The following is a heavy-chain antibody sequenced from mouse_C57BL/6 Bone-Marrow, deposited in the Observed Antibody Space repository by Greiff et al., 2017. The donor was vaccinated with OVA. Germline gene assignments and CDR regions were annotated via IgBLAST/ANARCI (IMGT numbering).Heavy chain of an antibody. D-gene: IGHD3-2*02. CDR1: CYTFTSYG. CDR3: AAAGSSGYEGY. Sequence: QVQLQQSGAELARPGASVKLSFKASCYTFTSYGISWVKQRTGQGLEWIGEIYPRSGNTYYNEKFKGKATLTADKSSSTAYMELRSLTSEDSAVYFCAAAGSSGYEGYWGQGTTLTVSS. CDR2: IYPRSGNT. V-gene: IGHV1-81*01. J-gene: IGHJ2*01.